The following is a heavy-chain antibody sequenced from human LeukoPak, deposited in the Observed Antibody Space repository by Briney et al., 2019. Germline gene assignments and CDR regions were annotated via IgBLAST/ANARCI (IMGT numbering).Heavy chain of an antibody. CDR1: GGSISSYY. Sequence: SETLSLTCTVSGGSISSYYWSWIRQPPGKGLEWIGYIYYSGSTNYNPSLKSRVTISVDTSKNQFPLKLSSVTAADTAVYYCARDRTPTYCSSTSCYHGGGTYNWFDPWGQGTLVTVSS. D-gene: IGHD2-2*01. V-gene: IGHV4-59*01. CDR2: IYYSGST. J-gene: IGHJ5*02. CDR3: ARDRTPTYCSSTSCYHGGGTYNWFDP.